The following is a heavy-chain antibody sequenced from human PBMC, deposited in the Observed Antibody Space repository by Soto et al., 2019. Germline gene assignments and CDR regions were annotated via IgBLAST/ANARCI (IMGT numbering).Heavy chain of an antibody. CDR1: GFTFSSYA. V-gene: IGHV3-23*01. CDR3: ANGLNGDYVYYYYYMDV. J-gene: IGHJ6*03. Sequence: EVQLLESGGGLVQPGGSLRLSCAASGFTFSSYAMSWVRQAPGKGLEWVSAISGSGGSTYYADSVKGRFTISRDNSKNTLYLQMNSLRAEDTAVYYCANGLNGDYVYYYYYMDVWGKGTTVTVSS. D-gene: IGHD4-17*01. CDR2: ISGSGGST.